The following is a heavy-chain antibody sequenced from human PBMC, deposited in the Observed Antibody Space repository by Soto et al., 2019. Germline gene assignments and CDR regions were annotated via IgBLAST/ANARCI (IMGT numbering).Heavy chain of an antibody. CDR1: GYTFNDYD. CDR2: MNPNSGET. D-gene: IGHD2-15*01. J-gene: IGHJ5*02. Sequence: SVKVSCKTSGYTFNDYDINWVRQATGQGLEWIGWMNPNSGETGYAQKFQGRVTMTRSASLSTAYLELSSLRSEDTAVYYCARVAVAARPRWYNWFDPWGQGTLVTVSS. V-gene: IGHV1-8*01. CDR3: ARVAVAARPRWYNWFDP.